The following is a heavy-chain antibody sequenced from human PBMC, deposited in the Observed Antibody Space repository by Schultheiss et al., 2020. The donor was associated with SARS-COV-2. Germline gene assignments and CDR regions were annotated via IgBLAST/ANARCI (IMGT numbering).Heavy chain of an antibody. CDR2: ISAYNGNT. J-gene: IGHJ4*02. CDR1: GYTFTSYG. D-gene: IGHD1-26*01. Sequence: ASVKVSCKASGYTFTSYGISWVRQAPGQGLEWMGWISAYNGNTNYAQKFQGRVTMTRDTSISTAYMELSSLRSEDMAVYYCARAERYSGSLPFDYWGQGTLVTVSS. CDR3: ARAERYSGSLPFDY. V-gene: IGHV1-18*03.